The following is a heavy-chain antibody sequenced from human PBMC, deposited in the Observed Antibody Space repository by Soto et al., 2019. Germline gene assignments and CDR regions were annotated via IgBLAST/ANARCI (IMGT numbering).Heavy chain of an antibody. Sequence: ASVKVSCKASGYTFTSYGISWVRQAPGQGLEWMGWISAYNGNTNYAQKLQGRVTMTTDTSTSTAYMELRSLRSDDTAVYYCARDVRGVIIKTPGDAFDIWGQGTMVTVSS. CDR2: ISAYNGNT. CDR1: GYTFTSYG. D-gene: IGHD3-10*01. V-gene: IGHV1-18*01. CDR3: ARDVRGVIIKTPGDAFDI. J-gene: IGHJ3*02.